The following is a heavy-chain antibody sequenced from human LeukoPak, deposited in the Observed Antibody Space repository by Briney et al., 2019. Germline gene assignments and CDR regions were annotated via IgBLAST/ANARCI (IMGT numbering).Heavy chain of an antibody. CDR1: GGSISSGDYY. Sequence: SPSETLSLTCTVSGGSISSGDYYWSWLRQHPGKGLEWIGYIYYSGSTYYNPSLKSRVTISVDTSKNQFSLKLSSVTAADTAVYYCARVRRTATITMQPHNAPFDYWGQGTLVTVSS. J-gene: IGHJ4*02. CDR3: ARVRRTATITMQPHNAPFDY. D-gene: IGHD5-24*01. CDR2: IYYSGST. V-gene: IGHV4-31*03.